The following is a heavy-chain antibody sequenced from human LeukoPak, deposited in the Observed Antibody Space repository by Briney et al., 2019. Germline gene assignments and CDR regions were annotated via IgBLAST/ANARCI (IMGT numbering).Heavy chain of an antibody. Sequence: GGSLRLSCAASGFTFSSYSMNWVRQAPGKGLEWVSSISSSSSYIYYADSVKGRFTISRDNAKNSLYLQMNSLRAEDTAVYYCARRAAAGHGFDIWGQGTMVTVSS. D-gene: IGHD6-13*01. CDR1: GFTFSSYS. CDR3: ARRAAAGHGFDI. CDR2: ISSSSSYI. J-gene: IGHJ3*02. V-gene: IGHV3-21*01.